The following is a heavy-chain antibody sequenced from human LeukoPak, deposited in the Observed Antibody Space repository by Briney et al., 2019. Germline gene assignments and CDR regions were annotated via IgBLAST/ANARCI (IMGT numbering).Heavy chain of an antibody. CDR1: GFTFSRYW. J-gene: IGHJ4*02. D-gene: IGHD1-7*01. Sequence: GGSLRLSCEAAGFTFSRYWMSWVRQATGKGLECVAKIKEDGSEAHYVDSVKGRFTISRDNAKNSLYLQMNSLRAEDTALYYCARAGLYNWNYEGTAYFDYWGQGTLVTVSS. CDR3: ARAGLYNWNYEGTAYFDY. CDR2: IKEDGSEA. V-gene: IGHV3-7*03.